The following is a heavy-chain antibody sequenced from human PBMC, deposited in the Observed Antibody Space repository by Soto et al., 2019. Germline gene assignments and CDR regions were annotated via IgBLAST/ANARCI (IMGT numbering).Heavy chain of an antibody. CDR2: IYPGDSDT. Sequence: PGESLKISCKGSGYSFTSYWIGWVRQMPGKGLEWMGIIYPGDSDTRYSPSLQGQVTISADKSISTAYLQWSSLKASDTAMYYCARQSISGWYSGAFDIWGQGTMVTVS. J-gene: IGHJ3*02. CDR1: GYSFTSYW. CDR3: ARQSISGWYSGAFDI. V-gene: IGHV5-51*01. D-gene: IGHD6-19*01.